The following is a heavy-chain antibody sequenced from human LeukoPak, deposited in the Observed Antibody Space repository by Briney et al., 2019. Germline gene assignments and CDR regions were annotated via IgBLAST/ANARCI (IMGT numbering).Heavy chain of an antibody. V-gene: IGHV3-74*01. CDR1: GLTFSSHW. CDR3: LRDLNWSLDQ. CDR2: ITNDGSST. J-gene: IGHJ4*02. Sequence: GGSLRLSCAASGLTFSSHWMHWVRQAPGKGLVWVSRITNDGSSTTYADSVKGRLTISRDNAKNTLYLQMNSLRAEDTAVYYCLRDLNWSLDQWGQGTLVTVSS. D-gene: IGHD1-20*01.